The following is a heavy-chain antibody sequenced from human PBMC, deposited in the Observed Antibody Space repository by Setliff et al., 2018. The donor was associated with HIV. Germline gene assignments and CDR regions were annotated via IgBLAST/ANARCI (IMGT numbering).Heavy chain of an antibody. D-gene: IGHD6-13*01. V-gene: IGHV1-58*01. Sequence: SVKVSCKASGFTFTSSAVQWVRQARGQRLEWIGWIVVGSGNTNYAQKFQERVTITRDMSTSTAYMELSSLRSEDTAVYYCAKEYRTAATGTRVANYFDYWGQGTLVTVSS. CDR2: IVVGSGNT. CDR3: AKEYRTAATGTRVANYFDY. J-gene: IGHJ4*02. CDR1: GFTFTSSA.